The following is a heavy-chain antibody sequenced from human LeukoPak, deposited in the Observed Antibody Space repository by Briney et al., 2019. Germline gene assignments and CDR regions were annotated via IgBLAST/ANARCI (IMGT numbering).Heavy chain of an antibody. CDR2: ISSSGSTI. J-gene: IGHJ6*03. CDR3: AREGIVATIPYYYYYMDV. V-gene: IGHV3-11*04. CDR1: GFTFSDYY. Sequence: PGGSLRLSCAASGFTFSDYYMSWIRQAPGKGLEWVSYISSSGSTIYYADSVKGRFTISRDNAKNSLYLQMNSLRAEDTAVYYCAREGIVATIPYYYYYMDVWGKGTTVSISS. D-gene: IGHD5-12*01.